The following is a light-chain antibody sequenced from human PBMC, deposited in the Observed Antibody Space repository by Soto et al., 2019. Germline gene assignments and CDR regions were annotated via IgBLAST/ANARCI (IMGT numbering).Light chain of an antibody. CDR1: SSDIGAHNF. Sequence: QCALTQPASVSGSPGQAITVSCSGTSSDIGAHNFVSWYQQHPGKAPKLIIYEVINRPSGVSDRFSGSKSGNTASLTISGLQSGDEADYYCNSYTTSNTFVFGSGTKVTVL. V-gene: IGLV2-14*03. CDR3: NSYTTSNTFV. J-gene: IGLJ1*01. CDR2: EVI.